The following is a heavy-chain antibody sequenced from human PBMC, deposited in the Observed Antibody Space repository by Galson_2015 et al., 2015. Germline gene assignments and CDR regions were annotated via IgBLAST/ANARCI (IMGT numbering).Heavy chain of an antibody. V-gene: IGHV3-30*18. J-gene: IGHJ4*02. CDR1: GFTFSSYG. CDR2: ISYDGSNK. D-gene: IGHD5-18*01. CDR3: AKGGWGDSYGPFDY. Sequence: SLRLSCAASGFTFSSYGMHWVRQAPGKGLEWVAVISYDGSNKYYADSVKGRFTISRDNSKNTLYLQMNSLRDEDTAVYYCAKGGWGDSYGPFDYWGQGTLVTVSS.